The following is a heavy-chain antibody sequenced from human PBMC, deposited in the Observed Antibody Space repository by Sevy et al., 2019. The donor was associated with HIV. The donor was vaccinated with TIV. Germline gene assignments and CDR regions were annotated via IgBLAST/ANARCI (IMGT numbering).Heavy chain of an antibody. J-gene: IGHJ4*02. D-gene: IGHD3-10*01. CDR1: GFTFNSYA. CDR3: AKDFLSPNYYGTQFDF. Sequence: GGSLRLSCATSGFTFNSYAMSWVRQAPGKGLEGVSTISTGGGFTYYADSVKGRFSISRENFNNTLFLQMNSLRADDTAMYYCAKDFLSPNYYGTQFDFWGQGTVVTVSS. V-gene: IGHV3-23*01. CDR2: ISTGGGFT.